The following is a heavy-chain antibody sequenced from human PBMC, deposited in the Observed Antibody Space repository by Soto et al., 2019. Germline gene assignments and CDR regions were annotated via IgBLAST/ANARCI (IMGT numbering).Heavy chain of an antibody. Sequence: GGSLRLSCAASGFTFSSYAMHWVRQAPGKGLEWVSVISYDGSNKYYADSVKGRFTISRDNSKNTLYLQMNSLRAEDTAVYYCARDPGPYYFDYWGQGTLVTVSS. V-gene: IGHV3-30-3*01. J-gene: IGHJ4*02. CDR1: GFTFSSYA. CDR2: ISYDGSNK. CDR3: ARDPGPYYFDY.